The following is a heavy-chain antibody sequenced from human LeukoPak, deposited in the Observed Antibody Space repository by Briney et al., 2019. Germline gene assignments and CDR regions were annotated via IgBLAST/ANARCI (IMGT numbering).Heavy chain of an antibody. CDR3: ARGQVPAARGYNWFDP. CDR2: INARGDT. V-gene: IGHV4-34*01. D-gene: IGHD2-2*01. Sequence: SETLSLTCAVYGWSFSDYYWNWIRQPPGKGLEWIGEINARGDTNYNPSLKSRVTISVDTSKKQFSLRLTSMIAADTALYYCARGQVPAARGYNWFDPWGQGTLVTVSS. J-gene: IGHJ5*02. CDR1: GWSFSDYY.